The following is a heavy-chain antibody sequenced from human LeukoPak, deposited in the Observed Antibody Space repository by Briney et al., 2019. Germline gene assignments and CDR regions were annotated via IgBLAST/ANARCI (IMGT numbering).Heavy chain of an antibody. CDR3: AKDYYYDSSGYGEGYYFDY. CDR1: GFTLSSYA. CDR2: ISGSGGST. J-gene: IGHJ4*02. Sequence: GGSLRLSCAASGFTLSSYAMSWVRQAPGKGLEWVSAISGSGGSTYYADSVKGRFTISRDNSKNTLYLQMNSLRAEDTAVYYCAKDYYYDSSGYGEGYYFDYWGQGTLVTVSS. V-gene: IGHV3-23*01. D-gene: IGHD3-22*01.